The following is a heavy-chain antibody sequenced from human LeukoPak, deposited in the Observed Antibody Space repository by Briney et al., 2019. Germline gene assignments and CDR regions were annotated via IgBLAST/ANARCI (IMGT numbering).Heavy chain of an antibody. CDR2: ISGSGGST. D-gene: IGHD2-15*01. V-gene: IGHV3-23*01. Sequence: PGGPLRVSCAASGCTFSSYAMSWVRQAPAKGPACVSPISGSGGSTYYADSVKGRFTISRDNSKNTLYLQMNSLRAEDTAVYYCAKYIVVVVAATHFDYWGQGTLVTVSS. J-gene: IGHJ4*02. CDR3: AKYIVVVVAATHFDY. CDR1: GCTFSSYA.